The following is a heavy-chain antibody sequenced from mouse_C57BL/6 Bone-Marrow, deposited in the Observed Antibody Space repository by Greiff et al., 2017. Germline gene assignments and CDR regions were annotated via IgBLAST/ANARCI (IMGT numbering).Heavy chain of an antibody. J-gene: IGHJ2*01. CDR1: GYTFTSYG. D-gene: IGHD2-12*01. CDR2: IYPRSGNT. Sequence: QVQLKESGAELARPGASVKLSCKASGYTFTSYGISWVKQRTGQGLEWIGEIYPRSGNTYYNEKFKGKATLTADKSSSTAYMELRSLTSEDSAVYFCASGGRRDYWGQGTTLTVSS. CDR3: ASGGRRDY. V-gene: IGHV1-81*01.